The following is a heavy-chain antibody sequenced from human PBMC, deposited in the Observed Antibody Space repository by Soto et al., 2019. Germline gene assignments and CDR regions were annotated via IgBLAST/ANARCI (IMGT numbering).Heavy chain of an antibody. CDR1: GFSLSTHGVA. CDR3: APALLFWIGGSWSTYFCS. J-gene: IGHJ5*02. D-gene: IGHD3-3*01. V-gene: IGHV2-5*02. CDR2: IYWDDDK. Sequence: QITLKESGPTLVKPTQTLTLTCTFSGFSLSTHGVAVGWIRQPAGKALEWLALIYWDDDKYYRASLTSRLTTTQDTSKDQVGLTRLSMAAVDAPKYSCAPALLFWIGGSWSTYFCSWCQGTLVTVSS.